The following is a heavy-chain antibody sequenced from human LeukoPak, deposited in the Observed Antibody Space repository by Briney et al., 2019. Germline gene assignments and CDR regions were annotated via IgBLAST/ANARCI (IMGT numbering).Heavy chain of an antibody. J-gene: IGHJ4*02. V-gene: IGHV4-59*01. CDR1: GGSISSYY. CDR2: IYYSGST. Sequence: SETLSLTCTVSGGSISSYYWSWIRQPPGKGLEWIGYIYYSGSTNYNPSLKSRVTISVDTSKNQFSLKLSSMTAADTAVYYCARVQESQIYYYFDYWGQGTLVAVSS. CDR3: ARVQESQIYYYFDY. D-gene: IGHD3-10*01.